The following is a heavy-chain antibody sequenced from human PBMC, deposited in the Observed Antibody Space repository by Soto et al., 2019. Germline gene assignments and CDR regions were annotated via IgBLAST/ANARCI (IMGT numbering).Heavy chain of an antibody. CDR3: ARDSERIPGEVVIDY. CDR2: IWYDGSNK. CDR1: GFTFSSYG. D-gene: IGHD2-15*01. V-gene: IGHV3-33*01. J-gene: IGHJ4*02. Sequence: QVQLVESGGGVVQPGRSLRLSCAASGFTFSSYGMHWVRQAPGKGLEWVAVIWYDGSNKYYADSVKGRFTISRDNSQNTLDLQMNSLRAEDTAVYYCARDSERIPGEVVIDYWGQGTLVTVSS.